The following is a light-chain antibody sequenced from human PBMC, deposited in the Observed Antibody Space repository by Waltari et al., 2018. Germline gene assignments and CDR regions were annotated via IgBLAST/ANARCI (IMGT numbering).Light chain of an antibody. CDR3: NSRDNSGSRGL. V-gene: IGLV3-19*01. CDR2: GTY. CDR1: SLRTYS. J-gene: IGLJ3*02. Sequence: SSELTQVPAVSVALGQTVRITCQGDSLRTYSVSWYQQKPGQAPLLVMYGTYNRPSGIPDRFSGSCSGNTASLTITAAQAEDEADYYCNSRDNSGSRGLFGGGTILSVL.